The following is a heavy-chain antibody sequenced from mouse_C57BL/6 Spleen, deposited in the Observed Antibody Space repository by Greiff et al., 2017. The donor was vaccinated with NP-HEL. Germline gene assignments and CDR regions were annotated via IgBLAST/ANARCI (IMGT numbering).Heavy chain of an antibody. Sequence: EVQVVESGGDLVKPGGSLKLSCAASGFTFSSYGMSWVRQTPDKRLEWVATISSGGSYTYYPDSVKGRFTISRDNAKNTLYLQMSSLKSEDTAMYYCARVITTVVAHMDYWGQGTSVTVSS. D-gene: IGHD1-1*01. J-gene: IGHJ4*01. CDR3: ARVITTVVAHMDY. CDR1: GFTFSSYG. CDR2: ISSGGSYT. V-gene: IGHV5-6*01.